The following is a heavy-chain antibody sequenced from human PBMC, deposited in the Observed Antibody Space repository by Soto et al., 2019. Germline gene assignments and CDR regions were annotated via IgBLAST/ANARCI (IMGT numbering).Heavy chain of an antibody. D-gene: IGHD6-19*01. Sequence: GGSLRLSCIVSGFTFRNYGMSWVRQAPGKGLEWVAAIRGNDDATYYADSVKGRFTISRDISKNTLYLQMNSLRADDAAVYYCAKGGDLKQWLEHLDYWGKETLVTVPS. CDR2: IRGNDDAT. CDR1: GFTFRNYG. J-gene: IGHJ4*02. V-gene: IGHV3-23*01. CDR3: AKGGDLKQWLEHLDY.